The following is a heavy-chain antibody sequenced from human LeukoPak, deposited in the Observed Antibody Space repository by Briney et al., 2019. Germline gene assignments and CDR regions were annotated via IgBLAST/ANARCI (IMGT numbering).Heavy chain of an antibody. Sequence: SETLSLTCTVSGGSLSSYYWSWIRQPPGKGLEWIGYIYYSGSTNYNPSLKSRVTISVDTSKNQFSLKLSSVTAADTAVYYCASTPSAGYCSSTSCYSPYYFDYWGQGTLVTVSS. J-gene: IGHJ4*02. CDR2: IYYSGST. CDR1: GGSLSSYY. CDR3: ASTPSAGYCSSTSCYSPYYFDY. V-gene: IGHV4-59*08. D-gene: IGHD2-2*02.